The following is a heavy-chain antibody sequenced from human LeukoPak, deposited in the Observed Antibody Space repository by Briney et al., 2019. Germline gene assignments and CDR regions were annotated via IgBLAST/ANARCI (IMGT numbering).Heavy chain of an antibody. J-gene: IGHJ4*02. CDR2: IKSDGITI. CDR1: GFTVSNNY. Sequence: SGGSLRLSCEVSGFTVSNNYMSWVRQAPGKGLVWVSRIKSDGITITYADSVKGRFTISRDNAKNTLYLQMNSLRAEDTAVYYCLRDLNWSLDQWGQGTLVTVSS. CDR3: LRDLNWSLDQ. V-gene: IGHV3-74*01. D-gene: IGHD1-20*01.